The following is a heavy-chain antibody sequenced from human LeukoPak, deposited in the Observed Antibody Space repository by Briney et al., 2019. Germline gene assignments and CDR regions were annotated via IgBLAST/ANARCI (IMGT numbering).Heavy chain of an antibody. J-gene: IGHJ3*02. CDR1: GASISSSY. CDR2: IYYSGTT. CDR3: ARNVEMATIGAFDI. V-gene: IGHV4-59*01. Sequence: SETLSLTCTVSGASISSSYWSWIRQPPGKGLEWIGYIYYSGTTKYNPSLKSRVTISVDTSKNQFSLKVNSVAAADTAVYYCARNVEMATIGAFDIWGQGTMVTVSS. D-gene: IGHD5-24*01.